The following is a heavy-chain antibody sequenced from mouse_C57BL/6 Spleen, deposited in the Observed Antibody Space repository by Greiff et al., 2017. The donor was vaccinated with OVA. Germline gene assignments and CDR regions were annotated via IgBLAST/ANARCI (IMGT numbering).Heavy chain of an antibody. CDR1: GYAFSSSW. CDR2: IYPGDGDT. Sequence: VQLQQSGPELVKPGASVKISCKASGYAFSSSWMNWVKQRPGKGLEWIGQIYPGDGDTNYNGKFKGKATLTADKSSSTAYMQLSSLTSEDSAVYFCARSRMGGYDAVAMDYWGQGTSVTVSS. J-gene: IGHJ4*01. V-gene: IGHV1-82*01. CDR3: ARSRMGGYDAVAMDY. D-gene: IGHD2-2*01.